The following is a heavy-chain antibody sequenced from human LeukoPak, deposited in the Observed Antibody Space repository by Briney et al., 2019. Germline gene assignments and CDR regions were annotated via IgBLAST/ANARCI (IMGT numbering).Heavy chain of an antibody. CDR2: IYTSGST. CDR3: ATTGLLYDSSGYYYNWFDP. CDR1: GGSISSYY. D-gene: IGHD3-22*01. J-gene: IGHJ5*02. V-gene: IGHV4-4*07. Sequence: SETLSLTCTVSGGSISSYYWSWIRQPAGKGLEWIGRIYTSGSTNYNPSLKSRVTMSVDTSKNQFSLKLSSVTAADTAVYYCATTGLLYDSSGYYYNWFDPWGQGTLVTVSS.